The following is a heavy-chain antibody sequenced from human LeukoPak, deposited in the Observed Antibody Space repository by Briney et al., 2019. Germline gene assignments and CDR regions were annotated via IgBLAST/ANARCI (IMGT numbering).Heavy chain of an antibody. D-gene: IGHD2-2*02. J-gene: IGHJ6*02. Sequence: SVKVSCKASGGTFSSYAISWVRQAPGQGLEWMGGIIPIFGTANYAQKFQGRVTITADESTSTAYIELSSLRSEDTAVYYCARAGVGYCSSTSCYTEYYYYGMDVWGQGTTVTVSS. V-gene: IGHV1-69*01. CDR1: GGTFSSYA. CDR3: ARAGVGYCSSTSCYTEYYYYGMDV. CDR2: IIPIFGTA.